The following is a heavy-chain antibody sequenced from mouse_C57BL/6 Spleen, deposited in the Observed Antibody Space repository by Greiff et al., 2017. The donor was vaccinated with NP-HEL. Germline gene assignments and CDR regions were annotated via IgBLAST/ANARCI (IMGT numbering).Heavy chain of an antibody. V-gene: IGHV1-26*01. CDR2: INPNNGGT. CDR1: GYTFTDYY. J-gene: IGHJ1*03. D-gene: IGHD2-5*01. CDR3: ARSPYSNYWYFDV. Sequence: VQLQQSGPELVKPGASVKISCKASGYTFTDYYMNWVKQSHGKSLEWIGDINPNNGGTSYNQKFKGKATLTVDKSSSTAYMELRGLTSEDSAVYYCARSPYSNYWYFDVWGTGTTVTVSS.